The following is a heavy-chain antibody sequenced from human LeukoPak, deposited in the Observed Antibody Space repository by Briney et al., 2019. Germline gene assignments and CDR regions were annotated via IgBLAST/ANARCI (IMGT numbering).Heavy chain of an antibody. V-gene: IGHV1-18*01. J-gene: IGHJ6*02. Sequence: SVKVSCKASGYTFTSYGISWVRQAPGQGLEWMGWISAYNGNTNYAQKLQGRVTMTTDTSTSTAYMELRSLRSDDTAVYYCAATYYDILTGYFNYYYGMDVWGQGTTVTVSS. CDR1: GYTFTSYG. D-gene: IGHD3-9*01. CDR3: AATYYDILTGYFNYYYGMDV. CDR2: ISAYNGNT.